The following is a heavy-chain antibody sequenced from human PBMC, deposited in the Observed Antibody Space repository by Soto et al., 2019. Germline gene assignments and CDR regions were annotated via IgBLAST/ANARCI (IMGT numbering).Heavy chain of an antibody. J-gene: IGHJ4*02. CDR3: ASLSRLGPQSAFDY. D-gene: IGHD1-26*01. V-gene: IGHV5-51*01. CDR2: IYGVDSDT. CDR1: SYIFANLW. Sequence: GGSLKISCSVSSYIFANLWLGLVRQMPGKGLEWMGIIYGVDSDTKYSPSFRGQVTISADKSIFTAYLQWRSLKASDTAIYYCASLSRLGPQSAFDYWGRGTLVTVSS.